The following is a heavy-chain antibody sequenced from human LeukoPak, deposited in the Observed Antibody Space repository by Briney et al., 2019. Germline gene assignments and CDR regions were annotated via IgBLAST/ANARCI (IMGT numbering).Heavy chain of an antibody. CDR1: GGTFISYA. Sequence: SVKVSCTASGGTFISYAISWVRQAPGQGLEWMGGIIPIFGTANYAQKFQGRVTITADESTSTAYMELSSLRSEDTAVYYCARDGDSSGIDVDYWGQGTLVTVSS. CDR3: ARDGDSSGIDVDY. J-gene: IGHJ4*02. CDR2: IIPIFGTA. D-gene: IGHD3-22*01. V-gene: IGHV1-69*01.